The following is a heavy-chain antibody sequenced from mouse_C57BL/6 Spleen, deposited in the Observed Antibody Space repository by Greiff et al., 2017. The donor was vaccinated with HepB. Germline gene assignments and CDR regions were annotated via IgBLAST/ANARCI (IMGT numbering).Heavy chain of an antibody. CDR2: INPYNGDT. Sequence: VQLQQSGPELVKPGDSVKISCKASGYSFTGYFMNWVLQSHGKSLEWIGRINPYNGDTFYNQKFKGKATLTVDKSSSTAHMELRSLTSEDSAVYYCARLDYGMGYFDYWGQGTTLTVSS. J-gene: IGHJ2*01. V-gene: IGHV1-20*01. CDR3: ARLDYGMGYFDY. D-gene: IGHD1-1*01. CDR1: GYSFTGYF.